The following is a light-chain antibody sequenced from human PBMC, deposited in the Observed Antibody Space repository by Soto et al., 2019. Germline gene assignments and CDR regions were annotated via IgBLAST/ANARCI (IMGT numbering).Light chain of an antibody. CDR3: MQTLQTPLT. CDR2: LGS. J-gene: IGKJ4*01. V-gene: IGKV2-28*01. CDR1: QSLLHSNGYNY. Sequence: IVMTQSPLSLPVTPGEPASISCRSSQSLLHSNGYNYLDWYLQKPGQSPQLLISLGSNRASGVSDRFSGSGSGTDYTLSISSVEAEDVGVYYCMQTLQTPLTFGGGTKVDIK.